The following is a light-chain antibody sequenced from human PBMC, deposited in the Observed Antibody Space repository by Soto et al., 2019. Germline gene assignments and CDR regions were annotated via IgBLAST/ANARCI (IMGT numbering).Light chain of an antibody. Sequence: QSALTQPASVSGSPGQSVTISCTGTSSDVGGYNYVSWYQQQSGKAPKLMIHEVSNRPSGVSNRFSGSKSGNTASLTISGLQAEDEADYYCSSCTSSRAYVFGIGTKV. CDR1: SSDVGGYNY. J-gene: IGLJ1*01. CDR2: EVS. CDR3: SSCTSSRAYV. V-gene: IGLV2-14*01.